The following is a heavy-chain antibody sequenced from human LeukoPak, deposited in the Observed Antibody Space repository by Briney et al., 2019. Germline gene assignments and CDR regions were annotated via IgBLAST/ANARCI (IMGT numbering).Heavy chain of an antibody. D-gene: IGHD3-22*01. CDR1: GYTFSDYY. CDR3: ARDYMGDSSLPYYMDV. CDR2: INPNSGGT. Sequence: ASVKVSCKTSGYTFSDYYMNWVRLAPGRGLEWMGRINPNSGGTNYAQKFQGRVTMTRDTSISTAYMELSWLRSDDTAVYYCARDYMGDSSLPYYMDVWGKGTTVTVSS. V-gene: IGHV1-2*06. J-gene: IGHJ6*03.